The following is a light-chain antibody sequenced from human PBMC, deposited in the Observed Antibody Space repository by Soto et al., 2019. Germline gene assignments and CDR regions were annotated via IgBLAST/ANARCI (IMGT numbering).Light chain of an antibody. Sequence: DIQMIQSPSSLSASVGDRVTIYCRASQNIARHLNWYQQKPGATPKLLIYTASTLQSDVPSRFSASGSERDFTLTISDLQPEDFAIYYCQQSHNAPLTFGGGTKLEIK. CDR3: QQSHNAPLT. V-gene: IGKV1-39*01. J-gene: IGKJ4*01. CDR1: QNIARH. CDR2: TAS.